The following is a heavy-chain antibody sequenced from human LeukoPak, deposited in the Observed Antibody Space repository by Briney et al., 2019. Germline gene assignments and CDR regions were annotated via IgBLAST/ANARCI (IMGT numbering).Heavy chain of an antibody. J-gene: IGHJ4*02. CDR2: INPNSGGT. CDR3: AKSSGYSSDMAQDY. CDR1: GYTFTGYY. V-gene: IGHV1-2*02. Sequence: GASVKVSCKASGYTFTGYYMHWVRQAPGQGLEWMGWINPNSGGTHYAQKFQGRVTVTRDTSITTAYMEVSRLRSDDTAVYFCAKSSGYSSDMAQDYWGQGTLVTVSS. D-gene: IGHD6-19*01.